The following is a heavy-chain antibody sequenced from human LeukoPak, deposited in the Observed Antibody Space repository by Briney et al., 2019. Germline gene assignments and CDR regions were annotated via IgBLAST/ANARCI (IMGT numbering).Heavy chain of an antibody. CDR3: ARDFGLRCSGGTCYSVYYYGMDV. CDR2: IKQGGSEK. CDR1: GFSLSNYA. Sequence: GGSLRLSCSASGFSLSNYAMYWVRQAPGKGLEWVANIKQGGSEKYYVDSVKGRFTISRDNAKNSLYLQMNSLRAEDTAVYYCARDFGLRCSGGTCYSVYYYGMDVWGKGTTVTVSS. V-gene: IGHV3-7*03. J-gene: IGHJ6*04. D-gene: IGHD2-15*01.